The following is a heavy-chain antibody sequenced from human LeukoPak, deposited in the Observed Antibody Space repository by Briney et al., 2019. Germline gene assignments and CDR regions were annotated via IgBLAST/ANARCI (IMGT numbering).Heavy chain of an antibody. J-gene: IGHJ6*03. CDR2: TSNNGGT. V-gene: IGHV4-61*02. D-gene: IGHD5/OR15-5a*01. CDR3: ARETKDIYSPSWGLYDTYYYIDA. CDR1: PGSIDSGLYY. Sequence: PSDTLYLTCAVSPGSIDSGLYYWAWIRQPAGKGLEWIGRTSNNGGTAYHPSLRSRVTITHDTSNNHLSLQVTSVTAADTAVYYCARETKDIYSPSWGLYDTYYYIDAWGKGTTVTVSS.